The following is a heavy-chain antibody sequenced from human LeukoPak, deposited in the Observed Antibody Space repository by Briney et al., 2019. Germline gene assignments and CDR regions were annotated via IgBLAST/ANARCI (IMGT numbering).Heavy chain of an antibody. CDR1: GFTFRRYS. V-gene: IGHV3-21*01. J-gene: IGHJ4*02. CDR2: ISSGSDYI. D-gene: IGHD1-26*01. Sequence: PGGSLRLPCAASGFTFRRYSMNWVRQAPGKGLEWVSTISSGSDYIYYADSVRGRFTISRDNFRNSVFLEVNSLRAEDTAIYYCARDLSLAMPGGFDYWGQGILVTVSS. CDR3: ARDLSLAMPGGFDY.